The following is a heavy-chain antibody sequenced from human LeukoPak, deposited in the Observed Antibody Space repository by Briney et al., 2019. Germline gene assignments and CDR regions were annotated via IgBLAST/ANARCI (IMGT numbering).Heavy chain of an antibody. CDR3: AREVEYYDSSGYRHHAFDI. CDR1: GGSISSGGYS. J-gene: IGHJ3*02. D-gene: IGHD3-22*01. Sequence: SETLSLTCAVSGGSISSGGYSWSWIRQPPGKGLEWIGYIYHSGSTYYNPSLKSRVTISVDRSKNQFSLKLSSVTAADTAVYYCAREVEYYDSSGYRHHAFDIWGQGTLVTVSS. CDR2: IYHSGST. V-gene: IGHV4-30-2*01.